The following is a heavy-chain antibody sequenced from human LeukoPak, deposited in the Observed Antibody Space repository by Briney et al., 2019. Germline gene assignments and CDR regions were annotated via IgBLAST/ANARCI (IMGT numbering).Heavy chain of an antibody. V-gene: IGHV5-51*01. D-gene: IGHD2-8*01. CDR3: ARALVYTIPYFDY. J-gene: IGHJ4*02. CDR1: GWRFTNYW. Sequence: GESLKISCKGSGWRFTNYWIGWVRQMPGKGLEWMGIIYPGDSETRYSPPFQGQVTVSADKSINTAYLQWISLKASDTAMYYCARALVYTIPYFDYWGQGTLVTVSS. CDR2: IYPGDSET.